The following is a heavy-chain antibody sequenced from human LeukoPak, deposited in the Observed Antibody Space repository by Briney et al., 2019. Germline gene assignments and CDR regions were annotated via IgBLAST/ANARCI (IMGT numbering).Heavy chain of an antibody. D-gene: IGHD1-26*01. CDR3: ARDYSGSYWGNWFDP. Sequence: MASETLSLTCTVSGGSISSSSYYWGWIRQPPGKGLEWIGSIYYSGSTYYNPSLKSRVTISVDTSKNQFSLKLSSVTAADTAVYYCARDYSGSYWGNWFDPWGQGTLVTVSS. J-gene: IGHJ5*02. CDR2: IYYSGST. V-gene: IGHV4-39*07. CDR1: GGSISSSSYY.